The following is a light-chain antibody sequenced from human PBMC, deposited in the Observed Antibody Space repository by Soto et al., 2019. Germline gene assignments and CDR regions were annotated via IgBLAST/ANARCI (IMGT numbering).Light chain of an antibody. J-gene: IGLJ2*01. CDR1: NSNIGAGYD. CDR3: QSYDSGLIGLV. CDR2: GYY. Sequence: QSVMTQPPSVSGAPGQRVTIACTGNNSNIGAGYDVHWYRRFPGAAPTLLLSGYYNRPSGVPDRISGSKSGTSVSLAITDLKAEDEADYYCQSYDSGLIGLVFGTWTKLTV. V-gene: IGLV1-40*01.